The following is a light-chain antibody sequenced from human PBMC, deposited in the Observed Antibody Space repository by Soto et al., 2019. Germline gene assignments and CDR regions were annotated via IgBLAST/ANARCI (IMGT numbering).Light chain of an antibody. J-gene: IGKJ5*01. CDR3: QQRFNWQVT. Sequence: IVVTQSPATLSVSPAERATLSCRASQSVSSNLAWYQQKRGKPPRLLIYAASTRPTGIPARFSGSGSGTQFTLTISSLQSEDFAAYYCQQRFNWQVTFGQGTRLEIK. CDR2: AAS. CDR1: QSVSSN. V-gene: IGKV3-15*01.